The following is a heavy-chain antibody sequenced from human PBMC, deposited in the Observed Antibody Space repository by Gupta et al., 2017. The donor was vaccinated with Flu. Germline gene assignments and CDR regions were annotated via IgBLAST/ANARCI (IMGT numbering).Heavy chain of an antibody. V-gene: IGHV3-30*18. CDR2: ISYDGSNK. J-gene: IGHJ6*02. CDR1: GFSFSNYG. CDR3: AKDWKWNYNNYGMNV. D-gene: IGHD5-24*01. Sequence: QEQVLESGGGVVQPGRSLRLSCAASGFSFSNYGMHWVRQTPGKGLEWVAVISYDGSNKYYADSVKGRFTISRDNSKNTLYLQMNSLKTEDTAVYHCAKDWKWNYNNYGMNVWGQGTTVTVSS.